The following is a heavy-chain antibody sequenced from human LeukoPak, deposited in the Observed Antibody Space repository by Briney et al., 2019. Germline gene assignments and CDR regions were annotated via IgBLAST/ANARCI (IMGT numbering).Heavy chain of an antibody. CDR2: IRSKDYDGTT. V-gene: IGHV3-49*03. D-gene: IGHD6-13*01. CDR3: ARGGPIAAVGLC. Sequence: PGRSLRLSXTPSGFTFGDYVMSWFRQAPGKGLEWVGFIRSKDYDGTTEYAAYVKGRFTISIDESKSNAYQQVNSVKTADTAVYYCARGGPIAAVGLCWGQGTLVTVSS. J-gene: IGHJ4*02. CDR1: GFTFGDYV.